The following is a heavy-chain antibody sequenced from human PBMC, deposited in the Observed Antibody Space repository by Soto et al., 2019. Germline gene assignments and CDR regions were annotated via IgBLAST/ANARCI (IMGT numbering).Heavy chain of an antibody. J-gene: IGHJ6*02. Sequence: AVTVSCKHSVGTFSSYAISWVRPAPGQGLEWMGGIIPIFGTANYAQKFQGRVTISADRSSAYLQWNTLRASDTAIYFCARRYDFWSISSGRYFYGLDVWGQGTTVTVSS. CDR3: ARRYDFWSISSGRYFYGLDV. CDR1: VGTFSSYA. V-gene: IGHV1-69*06. CDR2: IIPIFGTA. D-gene: IGHD3-3*01.